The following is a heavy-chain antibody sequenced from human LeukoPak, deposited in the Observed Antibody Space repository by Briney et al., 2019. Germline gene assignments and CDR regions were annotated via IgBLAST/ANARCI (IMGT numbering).Heavy chain of an antibody. J-gene: IGHJ4*02. Sequence: SQTLSLTCAVSGGSISSGGYSWSWIRQPPGKGLEWIGYIYHSGSTYYNPSLKSRVTISVDRSKNQFSLKLSSVTAADTAVYYCARTYSSSWTLFDYWGQGTLVTVSS. V-gene: IGHV4-30-2*01. CDR1: GGSISSGGYS. D-gene: IGHD6-13*01. CDR3: ARTYSSSWTLFDY. CDR2: IYHSGST.